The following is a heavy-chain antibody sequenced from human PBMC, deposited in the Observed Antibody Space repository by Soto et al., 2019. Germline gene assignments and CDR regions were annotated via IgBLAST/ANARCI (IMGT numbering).Heavy chain of an antibody. Sequence: QVQLQESGPGLVKPSETMSLTCTVSGVSIRNDYWNWVRQSPGTGLEWIGFIYYSRTTKNNPSLPRQTTKSPDTSKNKVTLKLTSVTSNYTALHYSAGGGRSFSSGWYFDACGQGTLVTVSS. V-gene: IGHV4-59*08. D-gene: IGHD6-19*01. CDR3: AGGGRSFSSGWYFDA. CDR2: IYYSRTT. CDR1: GVSIRNDY. J-gene: IGHJ4*02.